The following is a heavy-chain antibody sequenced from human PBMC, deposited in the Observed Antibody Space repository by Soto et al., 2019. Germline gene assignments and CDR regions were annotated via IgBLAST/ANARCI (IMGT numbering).Heavy chain of an antibody. V-gene: IGHV3-21*01. CDR1: GFTFSSYS. CDR2: ISSSSSYI. CDR3: ARDGSMDDILTGYYKNYYYYYMDV. Sequence: GGSLRLSCAASGFTFSSYSMNWVRQAPGKGLEWVSSISSSSSYIYYADSVKGRFTISRDNAKNSLYLQMNSLRAEDTAVYYCARDGSMDDILTGYYKNYYYYYMDVWGKGTTVTVSS. D-gene: IGHD3-9*01. J-gene: IGHJ6*03.